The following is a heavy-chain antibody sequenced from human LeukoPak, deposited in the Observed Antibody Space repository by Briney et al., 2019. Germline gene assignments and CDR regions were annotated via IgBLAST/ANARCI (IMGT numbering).Heavy chain of an antibody. CDR1: GFTFSSYG. D-gene: IGHD1-26*01. CDR2: ISGPIIST. V-gene: IGHV3-23*01. CDR3: AKGQTGSSAKFTFDC. J-gene: IGHJ4*02. Sequence: GGSLRLSCAASGFTFSSYGMSWVRQAPGKGLEWVSTISGPIISTYYADSVKGRFTISRDNSKNALYLQMNSLRAEDTAIYYCAKGQTGSSAKFTFDCWGQGTLVTVSS.